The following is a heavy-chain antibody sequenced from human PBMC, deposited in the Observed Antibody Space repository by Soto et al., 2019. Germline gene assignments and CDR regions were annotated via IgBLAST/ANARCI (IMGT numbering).Heavy chain of an antibody. CDR1: GYTLTELS. Sequence: ASVKVSCKVSGYTLTELSMHWVRQAPGKGLEWMGGFDPEDGETIYAQKFQGRVTMTEDTSTDTAYMELSSLRSEDTAVYYCATCSSSSGPLDYWGQGTLVTVSS. CDR3: ATCSSSSGPLDY. V-gene: IGHV1-24*01. D-gene: IGHD6-6*01. CDR2: FDPEDGET. J-gene: IGHJ4*02.